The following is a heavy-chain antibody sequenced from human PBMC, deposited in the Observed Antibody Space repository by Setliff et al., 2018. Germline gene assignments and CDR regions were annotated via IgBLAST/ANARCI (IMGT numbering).Heavy chain of an antibody. V-gene: IGHV4-31*03. D-gene: IGHD3-16*01. J-gene: IGHJ4*02. CDR3: ARGTWGYFDY. CDR2: INDSGSS. Sequence: PSETLSLTCIVSGGSIAGGDYYWTWIRGHPGKGLEWIGSINDSGSSYYNPSLKSRVTISLDTPKNQFFLRLRSVTPADTAVYFCARGTWGYFDYWGQGTLVTVSS. CDR1: GGSIAGGDYY.